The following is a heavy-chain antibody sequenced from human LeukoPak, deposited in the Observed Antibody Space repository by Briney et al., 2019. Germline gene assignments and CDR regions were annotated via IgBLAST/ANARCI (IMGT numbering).Heavy chain of an antibody. V-gene: IGHV1-18*01. Sequence: ASVKVSCKASGYTFTSYGISWVRQAPGQGLEWMGWISAYNGNTNYAQKLQGRVTMTTDTSTSTAYMELRSLRSDDTAVYYCASAIHYDYVWGSYRLDYWGQGALVTVSS. J-gene: IGHJ4*02. D-gene: IGHD3-16*02. CDR1: GYTFTSYG. CDR2: ISAYNGNT. CDR3: ASAIHYDYVWGSYRLDY.